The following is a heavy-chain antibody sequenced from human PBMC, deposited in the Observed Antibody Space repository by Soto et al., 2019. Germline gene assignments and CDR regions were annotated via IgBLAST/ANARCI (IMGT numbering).Heavy chain of an antibody. CDR3: AHAYGGRSLY. CDR1: GFSLTTDRVG. J-gene: IGHJ4*02. Sequence: QITLKESGPTLVKPTQTLTLTCTFSGFSLTTDRVGVGWIRQPPGEALEWLAVIYWDDSKTYRPSLESRLTITKDNSKNQVALTITNMDSLDTATYYCAHAYGGRSLYWGQGTLVTVSS. V-gene: IGHV2-5*02. D-gene: IGHD1-26*01. CDR2: IYWDDSK.